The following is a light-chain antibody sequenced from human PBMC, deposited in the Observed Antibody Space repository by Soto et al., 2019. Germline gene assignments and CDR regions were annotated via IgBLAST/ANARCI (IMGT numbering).Light chain of an antibody. CDR1: QTASSRY. Sequence: EIALTQSPGTLSLSPGERATLSCRASQTASSRYLAWYKQKPGQAPRLRMYGASHRATGIPARFSGSGSATNLTLTISRLEHQDFVVYFCQQYCRSPPLTFGQGTKVEIK. V-gene: IGKV3-20*01. J-gene: IGKJ2*01. CDR2: GAS. CDR3: QQYCRSPPLT.